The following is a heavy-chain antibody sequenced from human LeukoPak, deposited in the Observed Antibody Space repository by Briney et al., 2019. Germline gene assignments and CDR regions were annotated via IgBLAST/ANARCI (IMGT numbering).Heavy chain of an antibody. V-gene: IGHV3-23*01. CDR3: AKKPFPPTEIQTNFDY. Sequence: PGGSLRLSCAASGFTFSSYAMSWVRQAPGKGLEWVSAISPSGGSTYYADSVKGRFTISRDNSKNTLYLQMNSLRAEDTAVYYCAKKPFPPTEIQTNFDYWGQGTLVTVSS. CDR2: ISPSGGST. CDR1: GFTFSSYA. D-gene: IGHD1-1*01. J-gene: IGHJ4*02.